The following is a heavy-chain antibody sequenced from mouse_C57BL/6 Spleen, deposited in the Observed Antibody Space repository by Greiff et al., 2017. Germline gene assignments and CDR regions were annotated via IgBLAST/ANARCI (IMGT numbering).Heavy chain of an antibody. Sequence: QVQLQQSGAELVRPGTSVKMSCKASGYTFTNYWIGWAKQRPGHGLEWIGDIYPGGGYTNYNEKFKGKATLTADKSSSTAYMQVSSLTSEDAAIYYCARLVTHYYAMDYWGQGTSVTVSS. V-gene: IGHV1-63*01. CDR3: ARLVTHYYAMDY. CDR1: GYTFTNYW. J-gene: IGHJ4*01. CDR2: IYPGGGYT. D-gene: IGHD2-2*01.